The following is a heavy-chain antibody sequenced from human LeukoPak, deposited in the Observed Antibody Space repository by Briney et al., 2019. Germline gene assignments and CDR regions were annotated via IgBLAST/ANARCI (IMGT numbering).Heavy chain of an antibody. Sequence: GGSLRLSCAASGFTFSSYEMNWVRQAPGKGLEWVSYISSSGSTTYYADSVKGRFTISRDHSKNTLYLQMDSLRAEDTAVYYCARENGYKVDYWGQGTLVTVSS. CDR1: GFTFSSYE. J-gene: IGHJ4*02. V-gene: IGHV3-48*03. D-gene: IGHD5-24*01. CDR3: ARENGYKVDY. CDR2: ISSSGSTT.